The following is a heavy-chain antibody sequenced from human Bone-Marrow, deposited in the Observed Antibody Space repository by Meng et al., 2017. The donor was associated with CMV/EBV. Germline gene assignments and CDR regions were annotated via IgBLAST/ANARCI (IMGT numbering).Heavy chain of an antibody. J-gene: IGHJ4*02. D-gene: IGHD2-2*01. CDR2: ISSSGSTI. V-gene: IGHV3-11*04. CDR1: GFTFSDYY. CDR3: ARGPGAYCSSTSCYHFDY. Sequence: GESLKISCAASGFTFSDYYMSWIRQAPGKGLEWVSYISSSGSTIYYADSVKGRFTISRDNAKNSLYLQMNSLRAEDTAVYYCARGPGAYCSSTSCYHFDYWGQGTLVTVSS.